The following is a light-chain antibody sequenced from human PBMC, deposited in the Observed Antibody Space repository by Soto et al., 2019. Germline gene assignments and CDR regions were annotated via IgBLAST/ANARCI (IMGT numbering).Light chain of an antibody. CDR2: GAS. CDR1: QSVSSSQ. V-gene: IGKV3-20*01. J-gene: IGKJ2*01. Sequence: EIVLTQSPVTLSLSPGESATLSCRASQSVSSSQVAWYQQKPGQAPRLLIYGASSRATGIPDRFSGVGSETDFTLTISRLEPEYFAVYYCQQYATSPHTFGQGTKLEIK. CDR3: QQYATSPHT.